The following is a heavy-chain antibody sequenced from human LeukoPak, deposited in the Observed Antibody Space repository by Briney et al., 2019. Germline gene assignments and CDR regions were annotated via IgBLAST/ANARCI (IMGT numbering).Heavy chain of an antibody. J-gene: IGHJ3*01. CDR3: TKDKSHHYDTSHH. V-gene: IGHV3-23*01. D-gene: IGHD3-22*01. CDR2: ISGSGADT. Sequence: GGSLRPSCVASGFTFSRSTMNWVRQAPGKGLECVSVISGSGADTYYADSVKGRFTISRDNSKNTLYLQMNSLRAEDTAVYYCTKDKSHHYDTSHHWGQGTMVTVSS. CDR1: GFTFSRST.